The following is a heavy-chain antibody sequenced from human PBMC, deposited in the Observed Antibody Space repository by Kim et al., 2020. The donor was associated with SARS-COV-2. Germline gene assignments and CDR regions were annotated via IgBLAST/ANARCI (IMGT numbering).Heavy chain of an antibody. Sequence: GGSLRLSCAASGFTFSSSAMHWVRQASGQGLEWVGRIRSKANSYATVYAAAVKGRFTISRDDSKSTAYLQMNNLKTEDTAVYYCTSVPGTTLAFWDAFD. CDR3: TSVPGTTLAFWDAFD. V-gene: IGHV3-73*01. D-gene: IGHD1-1*01. CDR1: GFTFSSSA. CDR2: IRSKANSYAT. J-gene: IGHJ3*02.